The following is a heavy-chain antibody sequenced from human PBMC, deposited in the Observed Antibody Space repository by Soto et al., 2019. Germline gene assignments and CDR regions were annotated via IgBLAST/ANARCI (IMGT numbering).Heavy chain of an antibody. CDR1: GGSISSGGYY. CDR3: AREAMVRGVITGVDY. V-gene: IGHV4-31*03. Sequence: QVQLQESGPGLVKPSQTLSLTCTVSGGSISSGGYYWSWIRQHPGKGLEWIGYIYYSGSTYYNPSHRGRVTISVDTSKGQFSVKLSSVTAADTAVYYCAREAMVRGVITGVDYWGQGTLVTVSS. CDR2: IYYSGST. D-gene: IGHD3-10*01. J-gene: IGHJ4*02.